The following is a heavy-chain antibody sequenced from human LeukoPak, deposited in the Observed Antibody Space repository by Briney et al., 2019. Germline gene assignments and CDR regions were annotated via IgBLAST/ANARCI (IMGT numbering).Heavy chain of an antibody. J-gene: IGHJ6*02. CDR2: IYYSGST. V-gene: IGHV4-59*08. Sequence: SETLSLTCTVSGGSISSYYWSWIRQPPGKRLEWIGYIYYSGSTNYNPSLKSRVTISVDTSKNQFSLKLSSVTAADTAVYYCARHGDTVTDYYYYGMDVWGQGTTVTVSS. CDR1: GGSISSYY. CDR3: ARHGDTVTDYYYYGMDV. D-gene: IGHD4-17*01.